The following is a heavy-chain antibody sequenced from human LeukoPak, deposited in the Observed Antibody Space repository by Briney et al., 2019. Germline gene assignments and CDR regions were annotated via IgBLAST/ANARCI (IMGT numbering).Heavy chain of an antibody. CDR2: IYYSGST. D-gene: IGHD4-17*01. Sequence: PSETLSLTCTVSGGSISSYYWSWIRQPPGKGLEWIGYIYYSGSTNYNPSLKSRVTISVDRSKNQFSLKLSSVTAADTAVYYCARDNGDYYFDYWGQGTLVTVSS. CDR1: GGSISSYY. CDR3: ARDNGDYYFDY. J-gene: IGHJ4*02. V-gene: IGHV4-59*12.